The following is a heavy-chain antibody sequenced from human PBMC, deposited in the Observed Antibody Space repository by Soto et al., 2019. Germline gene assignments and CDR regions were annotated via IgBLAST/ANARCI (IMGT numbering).Heavy chain of an antibody. V-gene: IGHV4-30-2*01. J-gene: IGHJ4*02. CDR2: IYHSGST. CDR3: ARGSGEHDY. CDR1: GGSISSGGYS. D-gene: IGHD4-17*01. Sequence: SETLSLTCAVSGGSISSGGYSWSWIRQPPGKGLEWIGYIYHSGSTYYNPSLKSRVTISVDRSKNQFSLKLSSVTAADTAVYYCARGSGEHDYWGQGTLVTVSS.